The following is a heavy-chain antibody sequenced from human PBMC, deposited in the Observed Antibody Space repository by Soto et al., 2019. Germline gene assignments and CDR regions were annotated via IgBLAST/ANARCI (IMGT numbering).Heavy chain of an antibody. Sequence: PSETLSLTCTVSGGSRSSFYWWWIRQSAGKGLEWIERIYTSGSTNYNPSLKSRVTMSLDTSKNQVSLKLSSVTAADTAVYFCAGDQGYYYYGIDIWCQGTTV. CDR1: GGSRSSFY. V-gene: IGHV4-4*07. J-gene: IGHJ6*02. CDR3: AGDQGYYYYGIDI. CDR2: IYTSGST.